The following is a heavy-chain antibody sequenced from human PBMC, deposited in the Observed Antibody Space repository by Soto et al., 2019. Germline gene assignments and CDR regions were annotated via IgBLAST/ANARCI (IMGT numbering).Heavy chain of an antibody. CDR2: IYYSGST. Sequence: QVQLQESGPGLVKPSETLSLTCTVSGGSISSYYWSWIRQPPGKGLEWIGYIYYSGSTNYNPSLNSPVTIAVDTSKNQSTLKLSSVTAADTAVYYCARQSVGPYGSGSYFDYWGQGTLVTVSS. CDR1: GGSISSYY. CDR3: ARQSVGPYGSGSYFDY. V-gene: IGHV4-59*08. D-gene: IGHD3-10*01. J-gene: IGHJ4*02.